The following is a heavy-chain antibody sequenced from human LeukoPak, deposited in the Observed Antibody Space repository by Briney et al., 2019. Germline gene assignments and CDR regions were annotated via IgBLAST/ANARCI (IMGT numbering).Heavy chain of an antibody. J-gene: IGHJ3*02. V-gene: IGHV1-46*01. CDR2: INPSGGST. CDR1: GYTFTNYY. Sequence: GASVKVSCKASGYTFTNYYMHWVRRAPGQGLEWMGIINPSGGSTSYAQKFQGRVTMTRDTSTSTVYMELSSLRSEDTAVYYCARATEIPYSGSSNDAFDIWGQGTMVTVSS. CDR3: ARATEIPYSGSSNDAFDI. D-gene: IGHD1-26*01.